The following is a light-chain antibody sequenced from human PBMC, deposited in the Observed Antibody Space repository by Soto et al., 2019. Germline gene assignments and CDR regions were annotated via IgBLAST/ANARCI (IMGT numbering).Light chain of an antibody. V-gene: IGLV1-40*01. CDR1: SSNIGAGYD. CDR3: QSYDSSLSAV. CDR2: GNS. J-gene: IGLJ2*01. Sequence: QSVLTQPPSVSGAPGQRVNISCTGSSSNIGAGYDVHWYQQLPGTAPKLLIYGNSNRPSGVPDRFSGSKSGTSASLAITGLQAEDEADYYSQSYDSSLSAVFGGGTKVTVL.